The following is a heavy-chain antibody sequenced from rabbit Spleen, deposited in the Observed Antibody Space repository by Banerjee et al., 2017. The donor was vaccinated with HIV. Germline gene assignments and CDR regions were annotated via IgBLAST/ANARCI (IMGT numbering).Heavy chain of an antibody. J-gene: IGHJ4*01. CDR2: IDPVFGIT. D-gene: IGHD4-2*01. V-gene: IGHV1S7*01. Sequence: CTVSGFSFSSTWICWVRQAPGKGLEWIACIDPVFGITNYANSVKGRFTISRDNAQNTLYLQLNSVTAADTATYFCVRDSWDFHLWGPGTLVTVS. CDR3: VRDSWDFHL. CDR1: GFSFSSTW.